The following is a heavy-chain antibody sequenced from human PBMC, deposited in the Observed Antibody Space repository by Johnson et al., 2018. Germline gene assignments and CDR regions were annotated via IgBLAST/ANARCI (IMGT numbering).Heavy chain of an antibody. V-gene: IGHV4-34*01. Sequence: QVQLQQWGAGLLKPSETLSLTCAVYGGSFSGYYWSWIRQPPGKGLEWIGEINHSGSTNYNPSLKSRVTISVDTSKNQFSLKLSSVTAADTAVYYCARDLTGTTLGGYYYGMDVWCQGTTVTVSS. J-gene: IGHJ6*02. D-gene: IGHD1-20*01. CDR2: INHSGST. CDR1: GGSFSGYY. CDR3: ARDLTGTTLGGYYYGMDV.